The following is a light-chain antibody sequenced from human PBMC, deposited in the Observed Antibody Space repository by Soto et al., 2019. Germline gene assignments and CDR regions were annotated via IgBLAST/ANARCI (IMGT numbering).Light chain of an antibody. V-gene: IGLV2-14*01. CDR2: EVS. Sequence: QSALTQPASVSGSPGQSITISCTGTSSDVGGYNYVSWYQQHPGKAPKLMIYEVSNRPSGVSNRFSGSKSGNTASLTISGLQAEDEADYYCSSYTSSSTLKVFGGGIKVTVL. CDR1: SSDVGGYNY. CDR3: SSYTSSSTLKV. J-gene: IGLJ3*02.